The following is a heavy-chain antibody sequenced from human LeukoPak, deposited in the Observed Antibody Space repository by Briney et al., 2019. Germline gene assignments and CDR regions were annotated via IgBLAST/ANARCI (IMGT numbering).Heavy chain of an antibody. D-gene: IGHD3-3*01. V-gene: IGHV3-23*01. Sequence: GGSLRLSCAASGFTFSNYAMTWVRQAPGKGLEWVSGISGSGGSTYYADSVKGRFTISRDNSKNTVYLQMNSLRAEDTAVYYCGGPTIFGVDHKGIDYWGQGTLVTVSS. CDR1: GFTFSNYA. J-gene: IGHJ4*02. CDR2: ISGSGGST. CDR3: GGPTIFGVDHKGIDY.